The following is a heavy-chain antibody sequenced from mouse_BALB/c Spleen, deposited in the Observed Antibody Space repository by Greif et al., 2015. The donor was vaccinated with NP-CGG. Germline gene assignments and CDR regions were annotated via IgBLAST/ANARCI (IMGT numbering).Heavy chain of an antibody. CDR3: ARDGLLLQSSYYAMDY. CDR2: IFPGTGTT. D-gene: IGHD1-1*01. J-gene: IGHJ4*01. V-gene: IGHV1S132*01. Sequence: QVQLQQSGAELVKPGASVKLSCKTSGYTFTSYWIQWVKQRPGQGLGWIGEIFPGTGTTYYNEKFKGKATLTIDTSSSTAYMQLSSLTSEDSAVYFCARDGLLLQSSYYAMDYWGQGTSVTVSS. CDR1: GYTFTSYW.